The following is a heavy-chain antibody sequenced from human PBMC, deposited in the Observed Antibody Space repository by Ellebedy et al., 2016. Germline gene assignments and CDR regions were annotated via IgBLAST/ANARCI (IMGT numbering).Heavy chain of an antibody. D-gene: IGHD2-15*01. J-gene: IGHJ4*02. CDR3: ARGNCRGGTCYAIFFDS. CDR2: IKRDGSSK. V-gene: IGHV3-7*04. CDR1: GFTFNTYW. Sequence: GGSLRLXXAASGFTFNTYWMSWVRQAPGKGLEWVANIKRDGSSKYYVDSVKGRFTISRDNAKNSLYLQMNSLTAEDTAVYYCARGNCRGGTCYAIFFDSWGQGTLVTVSS.